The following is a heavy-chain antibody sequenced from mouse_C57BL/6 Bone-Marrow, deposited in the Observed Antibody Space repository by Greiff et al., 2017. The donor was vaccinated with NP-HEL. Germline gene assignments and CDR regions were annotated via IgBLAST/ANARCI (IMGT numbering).Heavy chain of an antibody. CDR1: GYTFTDYY. D-gene: IGHD2-3*01. Sequence: VQLQQSGPVLVKPGASVKMSCKASGYTFTDYYMNWVKQSHGKSLEWIGVINPYNGGTSYNQKFKGKATLTVDKSSSTAYMELNSLTSEDSAVYYCARERWLLEPWFAYWGQGTLVTVSA. CDR3: ARERWLLEPWFAY. CDR2: INPYNGGT. J-gene: IGHJ3*01. V-gene: IGHV1-19*01.